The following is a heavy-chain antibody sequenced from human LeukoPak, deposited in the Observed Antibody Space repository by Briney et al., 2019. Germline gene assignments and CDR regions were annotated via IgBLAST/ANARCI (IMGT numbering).Heavy chain of an antibody. CDR1: GGSISSGDYY. CDR2: IYYSGST. Sequence: SETLSLTCTVSGGSISSGDYYWSWIRQPPGKGLEWIGYIYYSGSTYYNPSLKSRVTISVDTSKNQFSLKLSSVTAADTAVYYCARASPVFGVVIHYYYYYYMDVWGKGTTVTVSS. V-gene: IGHV4-30-4*08. J-gene: IGHJ6*03. CDR3: ARASPVFGVVIHYYYYYYMDV. D-gene: IGHD3-3*01.